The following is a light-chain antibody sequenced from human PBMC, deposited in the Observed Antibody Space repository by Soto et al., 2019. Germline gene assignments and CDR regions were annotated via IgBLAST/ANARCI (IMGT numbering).Light chain of an antibody. CDR2: DVS. CDR3: NSYTSSSTDV. J-gene: IGLJ1*01. Sequence: QSALTQPASVSGSPGQSITISCTGTSSDVGVYNSVSWYQHHPDKAPKLIIFDVSNRPSGVSNRFSGSKSGNTASLTISGLQAEDEADYYCNSYTSSSTDVFGTGTKLTVL. V-gene: IGLV2-14*01. CDR1: SSDVGVYNS.